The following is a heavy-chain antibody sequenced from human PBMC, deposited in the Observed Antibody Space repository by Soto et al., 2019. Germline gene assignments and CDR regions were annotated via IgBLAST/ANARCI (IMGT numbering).Heavy chain of an antibody. J-gene: IGHJ3*02. D-gene: IGHD3-22*01. CDR2: IYYSGST. V-gene: IGHV4-31*03. CDR1: GGSISSGGYY. Sequence: SETLSLTCTVSGGSISSGGYYWSWIRQHPXKGLEWIGYIYYSGSTYYNPSLKSRVTISVDTSKNQFSLKLSSVTAADTAVYYCARDGYYYDSSGYSRYAFDIWGQGTMVTVSS. CDR3: ARDGYYYDSSGYSRYAFDI.